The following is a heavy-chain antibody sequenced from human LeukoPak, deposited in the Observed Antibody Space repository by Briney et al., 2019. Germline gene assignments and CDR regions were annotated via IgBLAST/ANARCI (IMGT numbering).Heavy chain of an antibody. CDR3: ARAEYYYDSSGYYSFDY. CDR1: GFTFSSYS. D-gene: IGHD3-22*01. Sequence: GGSLRLSCAASGFTFSSYSMNWVRQAPGKGLEWVSYISSSSSTIYYADSVKGRFTISRDNAKNSLCLQMNSLRAEDTAVYYCARAEYYYDSSGYYSFDYWGQGTLVTVSS. V-gene: IGHV3-48*01. J-gene: IGHJ4*02. CDR2: ISSSSSTI.